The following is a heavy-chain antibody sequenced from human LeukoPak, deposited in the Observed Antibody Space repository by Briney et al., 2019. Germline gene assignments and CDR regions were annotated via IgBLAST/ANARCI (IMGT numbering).Heavy chain of an antibody. CDR3: ASSKDSSGLSVGAFDI. D-gene: IGHD6-19*01. Sequence: SVKVSCKTSGGTFSSYAISWVRQAPGQGLEWMGGIIPIFGTANYAQKFQGRVTITADESTSTAYMELSSLRSEDTAVYYCASSKDSSGLSVGAFDIWGQGTMVTVSS. CDR2: IIPIFGTA. V-gene: IGHV1-69*13. CDR1: GGTFSSYA. J-gene: IGHJ3*02.